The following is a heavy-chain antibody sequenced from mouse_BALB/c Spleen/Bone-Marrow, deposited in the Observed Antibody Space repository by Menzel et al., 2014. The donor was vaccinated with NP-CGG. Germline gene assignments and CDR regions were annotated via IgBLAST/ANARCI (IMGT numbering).Heavy chain of an antibody. Sequence: EVKLVESGGGLVQPGGSLILSCATSGFTFTDYYMSWVRQPPGKALEWLGFIRNKVNGYSTEYSVSVKARFTISRDNSHSNIYLQMNPLRPEDSATYDFAGDRNYVNSWYLDCWVAGTTVTVSS. V-gene: IGHV7-3*02. CDR2: IRNKVNGYST. D-gene: IGHD2-1*01. CDR1: GFTFTDYY. CDR3: AGDRNYVNSWYLDC. J-gene: IGHJ1*01.